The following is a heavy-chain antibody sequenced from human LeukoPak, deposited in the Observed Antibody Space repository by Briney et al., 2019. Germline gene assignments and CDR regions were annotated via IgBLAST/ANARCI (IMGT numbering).Heavy chain of an antibody. Sequence: SETLSLTCTVSGGSISSSSYYWGWIRQPPGKGLEWIGSIYYSGSTYYNPSLKSRVTISVDTSKNQFSLKLSSVTAADTAVYYCARYSSGEMAFDYWGQGTLVTVSS. J-gene: IGHJ4*02. CDR3: ARYSSGEMAFDY. CDR2: IYYSGST. D-gene: IGHD5-24*01. CDR1: GGSISSSSYY. V-gene: IGHV4-39*07.